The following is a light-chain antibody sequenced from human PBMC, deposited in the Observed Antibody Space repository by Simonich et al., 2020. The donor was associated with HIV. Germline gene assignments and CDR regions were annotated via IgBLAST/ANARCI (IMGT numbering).Light chain of an antibody. V-gene: IGLV3-21*03. CDR1: NIVSRS. CDR3: QVWDSSSDHWV. Sequence: SYVLTQPPSVSLAPGKTARITCGGNNIVSRSVHWYPQKPGQAPVLVVYDDIDRPSGIPERFSGSNSGNTATLTISRVEAGDEADYYCQVWDSSSDHWVFGGGTKLTVL. J-gene: IGLJ3*02. CDR2: DDI.